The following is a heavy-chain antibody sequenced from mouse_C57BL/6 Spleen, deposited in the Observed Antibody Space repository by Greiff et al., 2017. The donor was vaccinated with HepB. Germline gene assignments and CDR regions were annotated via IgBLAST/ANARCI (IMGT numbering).Heavy chain of an antibody. V-gene: IGHV14-3*01. CDR2: IDPANGNT. D-gene: IGHD1-1*01. CDR1: GFNIKNTY. CDR3: ARSYYYGSSYAGNFDV. J-gene: IGHJ1*03. Sequence: VHVKQSVAELVRPGASVKLSCTASGFNIKNTYMHWVKQRPEQGLEWIGRIDPANGNTKYAPKFQGKATITADTSSNTAYLQLSSLTSEDTAIYYCARSYYYGSSYAGNFDVWGTGTTVTVSS.